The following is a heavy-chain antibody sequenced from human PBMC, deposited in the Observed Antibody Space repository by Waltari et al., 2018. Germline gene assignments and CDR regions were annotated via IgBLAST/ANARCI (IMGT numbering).Heavy chain of an antibody. D-gene: IGHD3-3*01. CDR1: GGTFSSYA. CDR2: IIPILGIA. V-gene: IGHV1-69*04. CDR3: ARGPRGDFWSGYKYYFDY. J-gene: IGHJ4*02. Sequence: QVQLVQSGAEVKKPGSSVKVSCKASGGTFSSYAISWVRQAPGQGLEWMGVIIPILGIANYAQKFQGRVTITADESTSTAYMELSSLRSEDTAVYYCARGPRGDFWSGYKYYFDYWGQGTLVTVSS.